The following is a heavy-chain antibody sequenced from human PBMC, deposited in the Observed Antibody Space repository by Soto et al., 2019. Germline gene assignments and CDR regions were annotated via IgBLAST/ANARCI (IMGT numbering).Heavy chain of an antibody. J-gene: IGHJ6*02. CDR1: GGSIISYS. V-gene: IGHV4-59*12. D-gene: IGHD2-15*01. CDR2: IYHSGST. CDR3: ARAGRGYCSGGSCYSGLHGMDV. Sequence: SETLSLTCTVSGGSIISYSWSWIRQPPGKGLEWIGYIYHSGSTYYNPSLKSRLTISVDRSKNQFSLKLSSVTTADTAVYYCARAGRGYCSGGSCYSGLHGMDVWGQGTTVTVSS.